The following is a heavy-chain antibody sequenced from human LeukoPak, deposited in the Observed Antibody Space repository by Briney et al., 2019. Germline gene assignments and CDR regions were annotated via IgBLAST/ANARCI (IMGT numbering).Heavy chain of an antibody. D-gene: IGHD2-2*01. CDR3: AREGGYCSSTSCFYFDY. V-gene: IGHV4-59*01. Sequence: SETLSLTCTVSGGSTSSYYWSWIRQPPGKGLEWIGYIYYSGSTNYNPSLKSRVTISVDTSKNQFSLKLSSVTAADTAVYYCAREGGYCSSTSCFYFDYWGQGTLVTVSS. CDR1: GGSTSSYY. CDR2: IYYSGST. J-gene: IGHJ4*02.